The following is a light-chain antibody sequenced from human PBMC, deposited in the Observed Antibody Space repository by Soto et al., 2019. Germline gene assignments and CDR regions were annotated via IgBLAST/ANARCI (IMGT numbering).Light chain of an antibody. V-gene: IGKV2-30*01. Sequence: VLTQSPLLLPVTLGQPASISCTSSQSLVYSDGQTYLSWFQQRPGQSPRRLIYRVSNRDTGVPVRFSASGSGTDFTLKISRVEAEDVAVYFCMQAVYWPFTFGPGTKVDIK. CDR2: RVS. CDR3: MQAVYWPFT. J-gene: IGKJ3*01. CDR1: QSLVYSDGQTY.